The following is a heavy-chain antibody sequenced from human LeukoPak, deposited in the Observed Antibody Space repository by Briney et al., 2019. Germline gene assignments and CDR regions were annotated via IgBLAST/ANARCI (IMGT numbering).Heavy chain of an antibody. D-gene: IGHD2-2*01. J-gene: IGHJ6*03. Sequence: GGSLRLSCAASGFTFSSYSMNWVRQAPGKGLEWVSYISSSSSTIYYADSVEGRFTISRDNAKNSLYLQMNSLRAEDTAVYYCARDPRYCSSTSCYGHYMDVWGKGTTVTVSS. CDR3: ARDPRYCSSTSCYGHYMDV. V-gene: IGHV3-48*01. CDR1: GFTFSSYS. CDR2: ISSSSSTI.